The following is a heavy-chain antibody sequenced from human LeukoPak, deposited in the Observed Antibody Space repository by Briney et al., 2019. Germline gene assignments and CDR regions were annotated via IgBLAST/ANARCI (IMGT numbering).Heavy chain of an antibody. CDR3: ARIIIAYYDFWSGYPTIFDY. V-gene: IGHV4-34*01. D-gene: IGHD3-3*01. Sequence: PSETLSLTCAVYGGSFSGCYWSWIRQPPGKGLEWIGEINHSGSTNYNPSLKSRVTISVDTSKNQFSLKLSSVTAADTAVYYCARIIIAYYDFWSGYPTIFDYWGQGTLVTVSS. CDR1: GGSFSGCY. J-gene: IGHJ4*02. CDR2: INHSGST.